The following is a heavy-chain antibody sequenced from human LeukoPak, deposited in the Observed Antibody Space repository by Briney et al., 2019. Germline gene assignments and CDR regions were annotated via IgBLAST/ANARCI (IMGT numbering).Heavy chain of an antibody. CDR3: ARVPSGWEIDY. CDR2: IYHTGSI. CDR1: RGSFSSDTW. V-gene: IGHV4-4*02. D-gene: IGHD6-19*01. Sequence: SGTLSLTCVFSRGSFSSDTWWGWGRQPPGKAVEWIGEIYHTGSINYNPSLQSRVTISIDKSKNQFSLNLTTVTAADTAVYYCARVPSGWEIDYWGQGTLVTVSS. J-gene: IGHJ4*02.